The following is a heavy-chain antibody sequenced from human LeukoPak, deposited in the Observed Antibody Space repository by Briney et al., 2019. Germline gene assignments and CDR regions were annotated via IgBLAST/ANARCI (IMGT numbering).Heavy chain of an antibody. CDR2: IYSGGST. V-gene: IGHV3-53*01. CDR3: ARDKGRWYYYDSSGQD. J-gene: IGHJ4*02. D-gene: IGHD3-22*01. CDR1: GFTVSSNY. Sequence: GGSLRLSCAASGFTVSSNYMSWVRQAPGKGLEWVSVIYSGGSTYYADSVKGRFTISRDNSKNTLYLQMNSLRAEDTAVYYCARDKGRWYYYDSSGQDWGQGTLVTVSS.